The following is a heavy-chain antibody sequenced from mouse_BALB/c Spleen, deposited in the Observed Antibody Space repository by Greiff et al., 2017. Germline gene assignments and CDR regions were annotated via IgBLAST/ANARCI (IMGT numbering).Heavy chain of an antibody. D-gene: IGHD1-1*01. CDR3: ARWTTVVADY. J-gene: IGHJ2*01. V-gene: IGHV1-63*02. Sequence: VQLQQSGAELVRPGTSVKMSCKAAGYTFTNYWIGWVKQRPGHGLEWIGDIYPGGGYTNYNEKFKGKATLTADTSSSTSEDSAIYYCARWTTVVADYWGQGTTLTVSS. CDR2: IYPGGGYT. CDR1: GYTFTNYW.